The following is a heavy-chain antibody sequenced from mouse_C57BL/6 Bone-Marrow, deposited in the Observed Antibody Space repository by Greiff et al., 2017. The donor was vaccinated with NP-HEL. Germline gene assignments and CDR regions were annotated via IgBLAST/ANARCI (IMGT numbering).Heavy chain of an antibody. J-gene: IGHJ1*03. CDR3: ARNYGSSFYWYFDV. Sequence: VQLQQPGAELVMPGASVKLSCKASGYTFTSYWMHWVKQRPGQGLEWIGELDPSDSYTNYIQKFKGKSTLTVDKSSSTAYMQLSSLTSEDSAVYYCARNYGSSFYWYFDVWGTGTTVTVSS. CDR2: LDPSDSYT. V-gene: IGHV1-69*01. CDR1: GYTFTSYW. D-gene: IGHD1-1*01.